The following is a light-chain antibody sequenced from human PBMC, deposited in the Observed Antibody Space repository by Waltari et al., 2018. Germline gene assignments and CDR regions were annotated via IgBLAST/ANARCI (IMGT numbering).Light chain of an antibody. J-gene: IGLJ1*01. V-gene: IGLV1-40*01. CDR3: QSYDSSLSALYV. CDR1: GPNIGAGLD. CDR2: REP. Sequence: QSVLTQPPSVSGAPGQRVTITCTGSGPNIGAGLDVHWYKQLPGTAPKLLSYREPNRPSGVRDRFAGSGSGTSASLAITDLQVEDEADYYCQSYDSSLSALYVFGTGTKVTVL.